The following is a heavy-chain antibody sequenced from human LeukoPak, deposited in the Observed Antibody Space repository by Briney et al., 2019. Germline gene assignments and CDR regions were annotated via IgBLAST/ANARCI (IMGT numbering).Heavy chain of an antibody. D-gene: IGHD6-13*01. CDR2: ISAYNGNT. CDR3: ARAAYYSSSWYGIKDYYYYYMDV. J-gene: IGHJ6*03. V-gene: IGHV1-18*01. CDR1: GYTFTSYG. Sequence: ASVKVSCKASGYTFTSYGISWVRQAPGQGLEWMGWISAYNGNTNYAQKLQGRVTMTTDTSTSTAYMEPRSLRSDDTAVYYCARAAYYSSSWYGIKDYYYYYMDVWGKGTTVTVSS.